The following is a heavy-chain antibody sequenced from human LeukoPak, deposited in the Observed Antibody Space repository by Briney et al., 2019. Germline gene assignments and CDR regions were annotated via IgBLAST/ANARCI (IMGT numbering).Heavy chain of an antibody. Sequence: GGSLRLSCAASGFTFSSYSMNWVRQAPGKGLEWVSSISSSSNYIYYADSVKGRFTISRDNAKNSLYLQMNSLRAEDTAVYYCAKEGDNTGYRYFDDWGQGTLVTVSS. J-gene: IGHJ4*02. V-gene: IGHV3-21*01. CDR1: GFTFSSYS. CDR3: AKEGDNTGYRYFDD. CDR2: ISSSSNYI. D-gene: IGHD3-22*01.